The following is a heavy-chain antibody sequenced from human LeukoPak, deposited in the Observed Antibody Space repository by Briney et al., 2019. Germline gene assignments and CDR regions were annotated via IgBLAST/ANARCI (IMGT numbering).Heavy chain of an antibody. CDR2: IDGDGRST. Sequence: GGSLRLSCAASGFTFSNYWMHWVRQAPGKGLVWVSRIDGDGRSTSYADSVKGRFTISRDNAKNTLYLQMTSLRAEDTAVYYCTKTILGAAFDYWGQGNVVRVSS. CDR1: GFTFSNYW. J-gene: IGHJ4*02. V-gene: IGHV3-74*01. CDR3: TKTILGAAFDY. D-gene: IGHD1-26*01.